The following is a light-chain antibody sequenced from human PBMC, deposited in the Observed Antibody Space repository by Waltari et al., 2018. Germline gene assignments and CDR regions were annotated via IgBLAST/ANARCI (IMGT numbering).Light chain of an antibody. CDR2: DAS. CDR3: QQYDNLLLT. V-gene: IGKV1-33*01. Sequence: DIQMTQSPSSLSASVGDRVTSTCQANQAISNYLNWYQQKPGKAPKLLNYDASNLETGVPSRFSGIGSGTDFTFTISSLQPEDIATYYCQQYDNLLLTFGGGTKVEIK. J-gene: IGKJ4*01. CDR1: QAISNY.